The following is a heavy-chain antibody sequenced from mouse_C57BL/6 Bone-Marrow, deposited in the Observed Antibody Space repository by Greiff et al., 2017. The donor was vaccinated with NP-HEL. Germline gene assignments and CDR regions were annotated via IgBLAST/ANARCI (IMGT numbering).Heavy chain of an antibody. Sequence: DVMLVESGEGLVKPGGSLKLSCAASGFTFSSYAMSWVRQTPEKRLEWVAYISGGGDYIYYADTVKGRFTISRDNARNTLYLQMSSLKSEDTAMYYCTIYDGYYYYAMDYWGQGTSVTVSS. CDR1: GFTFSSYA. D-gene: IGHD2-3*01. V-gene: IGHV5-9-1*02. CDR3: TIYDGYYYYAMDY. CDR2: ISGGGDYI. J-gene: IGHJ4*01.